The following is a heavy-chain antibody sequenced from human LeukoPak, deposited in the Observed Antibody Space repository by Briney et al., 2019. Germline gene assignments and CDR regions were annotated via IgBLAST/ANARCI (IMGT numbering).Heavy chain of an antibody. Sequence: PSETLSLTCTVSGGSMKSYYWNWIRQPPGKGLEWIGYIFDSGSTNYNPSLKSRVTISVDPSKNQFSLKLSSVTAADTAVYYCARDLNLGYSYGFNYWGQGTLVTVSS. CDR2: IFDSGST. D-gene: IGHD5-18*01. V-gene: IGHV4-59*12. CDR3: ARDLNLGYSYGFNY. J-gene: IGHJ4*02. CDR1: GGSMKSYY.